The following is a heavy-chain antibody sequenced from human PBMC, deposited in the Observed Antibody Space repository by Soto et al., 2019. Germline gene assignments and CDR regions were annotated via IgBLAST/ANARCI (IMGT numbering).Heavy chain of an antibody. CDR1: GDSVSANGAA. D-gene: IGHD3-10*01. J-gene: IGHJ4*02. CDR3: AAGSASLDY. CDR2: AYYRLKWHN. Sequence: SQTLSLTSAVSGDSVSANGAASNWIRQSPSRGLEWRGGAYYRLKWHNEYAVSVKSRITINTDTSKSQFSLQLNSVTPADPAMYYCAAGSASLDYWGQGSLVTVSS. V-gene: IGHV6-1*01.